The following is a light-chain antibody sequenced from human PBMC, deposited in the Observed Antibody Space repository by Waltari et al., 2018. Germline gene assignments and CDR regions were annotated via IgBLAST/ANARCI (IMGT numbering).Light chain of an antibody. J-gene: IGKJ2*01. CDR2: DAS. CDR1: QSGSSSY. CDR3: QQYGNPPYA. V-gene: IGKV3D-20*01. Sequence: EIVLTQSPATLYLSPGERATLSCGASQSGSSSYLAWYQQKPGLAPRLLFYDASSRVTGIPDRFSGSGSGTDFTLTISRLEPEDFAVYYCQQYGNPPYAFGQGTKLEIK.